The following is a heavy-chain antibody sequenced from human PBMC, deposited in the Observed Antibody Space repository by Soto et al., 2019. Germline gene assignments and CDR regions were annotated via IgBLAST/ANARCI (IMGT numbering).Heavy chain of an antibody. CDR2: INYDGSKK. Sequence: PGGSLRLACAASGFTFGSYGMHWVRQAPGKWLEWVAVINYDGSKKYYADSVKGRFTISRDDSKNTLNLQMNSLRAEDTAVYYCAREGDSSGWYGGGRDAFDIWGQGTMVTVSS. V-gene: IGHV3-33*01. D-gene: IGHD6-19*01. CDR3: AREGDSSGWYGGGRDAFDI. CDR1: GFTFGSYG. J-gene: IGHJ3*02.